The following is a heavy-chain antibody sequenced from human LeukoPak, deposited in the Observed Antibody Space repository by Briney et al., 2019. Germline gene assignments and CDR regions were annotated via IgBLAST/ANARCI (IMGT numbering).Heavy chain of an antibody. CDR3: TRDGGVGY. Sequence: PGGSLRLSCAASGFTFSSYAMSWVRQAPGKGLVWVSHISSDGSSIKYADSVKGRFTISRDNAKNTLYLQMDSLRAEDTAVYYCTRDGGVGYWGQGTLVTVSS. V-gene: IGHV3-74*03. CDR1: GFTFSSYA. D-gene: IGHD3-16*01. CDR2: ISSDGSSI. J-gene: IGHJ4*02.